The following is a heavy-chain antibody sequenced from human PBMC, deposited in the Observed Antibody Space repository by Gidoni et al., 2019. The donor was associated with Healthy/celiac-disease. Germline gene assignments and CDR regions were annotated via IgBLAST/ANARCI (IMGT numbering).Heavy chain of an antibody. J-gene: IGHJ3*02. V-gene: IGHV3-13*04. CDR3: ARAGYYGSGTPTAFDI. Sequence: EVKLVESGGGLVQPGGSLRLSCAASGFPFSSYDMHWVRQATGKGLEWVSAIGTAGDTYYPGSVKGRFTISRENAKNSLYLQMNSLRAGDTAVYYCARAGYYGSGTPTAFDIWGQGTMVTVSS. CDR1: GFPFSSYD. CDR2: IGTAGDT. D-gene: IGHD3-10*01.